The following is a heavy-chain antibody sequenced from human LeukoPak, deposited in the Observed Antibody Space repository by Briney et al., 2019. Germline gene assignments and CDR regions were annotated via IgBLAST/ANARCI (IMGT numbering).Heavy chain of an antibody. CDR2: ISSGSSTM. CDR1: GFSFSSYS. Sequence: GGSLRLSCAASGFSFSSYSMNWVRQAPGKGLGWVSYISSGSSTMYYADSVKGRFTISRDNAKNSLYLQMNSLRDEDTAVYYCARADGYNRKFDYWGQGTLVTVSS. D-gene: IGHD5-24*01. J-gene: IGHJ4*02. V-gene: IGHV3-48*02. CDR3: ARADGYNRKFDY.